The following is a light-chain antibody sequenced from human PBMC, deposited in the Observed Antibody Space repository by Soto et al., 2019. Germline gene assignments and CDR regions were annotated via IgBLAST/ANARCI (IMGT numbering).Light chain of an antibody. V-gene: IGKV1-5*03. CDR1: QSISNW. Sequence: DIQMTQSPSTVSASVGDRVTITCRASQSISNWLAWYQQKPGKAPKLLIYKASSLESGVPSRFSGSGSGTDFTLTISSLQPDDFATYYCQQYNSYSRTFGQGTKVDI. CDR3: QQYNSYSRT. CDR2: KAS. J-gene: IGKJ1*01.